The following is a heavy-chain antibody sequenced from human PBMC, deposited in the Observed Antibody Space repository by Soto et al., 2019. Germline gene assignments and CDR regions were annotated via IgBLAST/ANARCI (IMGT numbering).Heavy chain of an antibody. D-gene: IGHD3-10*01. CDR2: LTGSGGTT. Sequence: EVQLLESGGGLVQPGGSLRLSCIASGVTFSTYAMSWVRQAPGKGLEWVSGLTGSGGTTFYADSVKGRFTISRDNSNNTLYLEMNSLRAEDTAVYYCAKQRADFGSGSDTYYFDYWGQGTLVTVSS. CDR3: AKQRADFGSGSDTYYFDY. CDR1: GVTFSTYA. V-gene: IGHV3-23*01. J-gene: IGHJ4*02.